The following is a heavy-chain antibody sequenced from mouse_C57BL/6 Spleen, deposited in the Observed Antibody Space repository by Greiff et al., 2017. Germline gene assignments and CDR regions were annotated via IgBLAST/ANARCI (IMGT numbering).Heavy chain of an antibody. D-gene: IGHD1-1*01. CDR3: ARGPHYYGSSYYFDY. Sequence: QVQLQQPGAELVKPGASVTLSCKASGYTFTSYWMHWVKQRPGQGLEWIGMIHPNSGSTNYNEKFKSKATLTVDKSSSTAYMQLSSLTSEDSAVYCCARGPHYYGSSYYFDYWGQGTTLTVSS. J-gene: IGHJ2*01. CDR2: IHPNSGST. CDR1: GYTFTSYW. V-gene: IGHV1-64*01.